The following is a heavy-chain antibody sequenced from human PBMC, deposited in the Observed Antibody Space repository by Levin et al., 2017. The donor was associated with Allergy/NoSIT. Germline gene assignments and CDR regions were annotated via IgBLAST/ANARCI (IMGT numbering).Heavy chain of an antibody. J-gene: IGHJ4*02. D-gene: IGHD3-10*01. V-gene: IGHV3-21*01. CDR3: ARVRGSGTPAFDY. CDR1: GFTFSSYS. CDR2: ISSSSSYI. Sequence: GESLKISCAASGFTFSSYSMNWVRQAPGKGLEWVSSISSSSSYIYYADPVKGRFTISRDNAKNSLYLQMNSLRAEDTAVYYCARVRGSGTPAFDYWGQGTLVTVSS.